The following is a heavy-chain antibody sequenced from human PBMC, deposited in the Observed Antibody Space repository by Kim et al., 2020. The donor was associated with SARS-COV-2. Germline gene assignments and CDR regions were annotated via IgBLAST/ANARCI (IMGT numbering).Heavy chain of an antibody. CDR3: AKGGRGGSSASWNFDY. D-gene: IGHD2-2*01. V-gene: IGHV3-23*01. Sequence: SVKGRFTITRDNSKNTLYLQMNSLRGEDTAVYFCAKGGRGGSSASWNFDYWGQGALVTVSS. J-gene: IGHJ4*02.